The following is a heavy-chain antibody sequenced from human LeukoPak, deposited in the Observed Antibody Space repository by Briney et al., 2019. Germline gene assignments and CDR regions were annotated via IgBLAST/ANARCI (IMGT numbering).Heavy chain of an antibody. D-gene: IGHD3-9*01. CDR2: IYYSGST. V-gene: IGHV4-39*01. CDR3: ARQRDYDILTGYIHRFDY. J-gene: IGHJ4*02. CDR1: GGSISSSSYY. Sequence: SETLSLTCTVSGGSISSSSYYWGWIRQPPGKGLEWIGSIYYSGSTYYNPSLKSRVTISVDTSKNQFSLKLSSVTAADTAVYYCARQRDYDILTGYIHRFDYWGQGTLATVSS.